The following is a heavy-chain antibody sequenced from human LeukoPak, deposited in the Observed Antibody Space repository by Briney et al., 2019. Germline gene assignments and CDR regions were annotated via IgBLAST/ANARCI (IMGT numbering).Heavy chain of an antibody. CDR3: ARDTGEQWLVRRFDY. D-gene: IGHD6-19*01. V-gene: IGHV1-69*04. CDR2: IIPILGIA. J-gene: IGHJ4*02. CDR1: GGTFSSYA. Sequence: ASVKVSCKASGGTFSSYAISWVRQAPGQGLEWMGRIIPILGIANYAQKFQGRVTITADKSTSTAYMELSSLRSEDTAVYYCARDTGEQWLVRRFDYWGQGTLVTVSS.